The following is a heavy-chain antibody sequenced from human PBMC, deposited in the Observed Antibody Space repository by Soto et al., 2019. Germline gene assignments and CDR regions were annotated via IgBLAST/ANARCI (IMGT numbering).Heavy chain of an antibody. CDR1: GGSSSSSSYY. V-gene: IGHV4-39*02. D-gene: IGHD2-2*02. J-gene: IGHJ2*01. Sequence: PWETLSLICTVSGGSSSSSSYYWGWIRQPPGKGLEWIGSIYYSGSTYYNPSLKSRVTISRDSAKNSLYLQMNSLRAEDTAVYYCARDPYCISDACYKFFDLWGRGALVTVSS. CDR3: ARDPYCISDACYKFFDL. CDR2: IYYSGST.